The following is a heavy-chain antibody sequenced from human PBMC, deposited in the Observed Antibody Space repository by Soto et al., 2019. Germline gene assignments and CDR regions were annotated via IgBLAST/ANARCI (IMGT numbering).Heavy chain of an antibody. CDR3: ARPPGYISDWYYFDL. D-gene: IGHD6-19*01. Sequence: QVQLVQSGAEVKKPGASVKVSCEGSGYTFIDYYMHWVRQAPGQGFEWMGRISPKSGGTNYAQKFQGRVTMTWDTSRNTAYMELSSLMSEDTAVYYCARPPGYISDWYYFDLWGQGTLDTVSS. V-gene: IGHV1-2*02. CDR2: ISPKSGGT. J-gene: IGHJ4*02. CDR1: GYTFIDYY.